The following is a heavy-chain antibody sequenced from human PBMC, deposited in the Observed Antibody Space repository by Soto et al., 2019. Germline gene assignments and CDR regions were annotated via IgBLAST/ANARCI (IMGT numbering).Heavy chain of an antibody. CDR2: IYWDDDK. CDR1: GFSLSTSGVG. CDR3: VHIRYGSGLFDY. Sequence: QITLKESGPTLVKPTQTLTLTCNFSGFSLSTSGVGVGWIRQPPGKALEWLALIYWDDDKRYRPSLKSRLTITKDTSKNQVVLTMTNMDPVDTATYYCVHIRYGSGLFDYWGQGTLVTVSS. D-gene: IGHD3-10*01. V-gene: IGHV2-5*02. J-gene: IGHJ4*02.